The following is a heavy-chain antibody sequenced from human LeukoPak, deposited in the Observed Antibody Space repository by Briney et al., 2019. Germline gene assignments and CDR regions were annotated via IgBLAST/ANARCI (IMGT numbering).Heavy chain of an antibody. D-gene: IGHD3-16*01. CDR3: ARADWGSFDH. CDR2: IDPSGNK. CDR1: GFIFSIYW. J-gene: IGHJ4*02. V-gene: IGHV3-7*01. Sequence: GGSLRLFCAASGFIFSIYWMSWVRQAPGKGLEWVAHIDPSGNKFYVDSVKGRFAISRDSAKNSVFLQMNNLRDEDTAVYYCARADWGSFDHWGQGALVTVSS.